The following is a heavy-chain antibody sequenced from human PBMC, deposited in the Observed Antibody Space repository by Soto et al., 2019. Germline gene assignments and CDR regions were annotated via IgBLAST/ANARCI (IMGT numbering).Heavy chain of an antibody. Sequence: QVQLVESGGGVVQPGRSLRLSCAASGFTFSSYAMHWVRQAPGKGLKGVAVISYDGSNKYYADSVKGRFTISRDNSKNTLYLQMNSLRAEDTAVYYCARPLWRDDYNWGYFDLWGRGTLVTVSS. D-gene: IGHD4-4*01. CDR2: ISYDGSNK. CDR1: GFTFSSYA. CDR3: ARPLWRDDYNWGYFDL. V-gene: IGHV3-30-3*01. J-gene: IGHJ2*01.